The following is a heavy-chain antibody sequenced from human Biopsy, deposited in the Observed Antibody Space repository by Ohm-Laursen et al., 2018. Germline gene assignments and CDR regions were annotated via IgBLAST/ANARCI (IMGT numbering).Heavy chain of an antibody. CDR1: GFPFRGFR. CDR3: SRDGEAKYCKHGVCPSDF. CDR2: IRARGHPI. Sequence: SLRLSCPASGFPFRGFRMTWVRPAPGPGLEWVSSIRARGHPISYPDSVPGRFTVSRDNGKNSVYLPMNSLRVEDTAVSYCSRDGEAKYCKHGVCPSDFWGQGTLVTVSS. D-gene: IGHD2-8*01. V-gene: IGHV3-21*01. J-gene: IGHJ4*02.